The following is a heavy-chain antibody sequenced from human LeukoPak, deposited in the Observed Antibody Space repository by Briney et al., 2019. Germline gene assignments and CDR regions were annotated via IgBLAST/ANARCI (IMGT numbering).Heavy chain of an antibody. CDR2: ISSSGSTI. J-gene: IGHJ5*02. Sequence: GGSLRLSCAASGFTFSDYYMSWIRQAPGKGLEWVSYISSSGSTIYYADSVKGRFTISRDNAKYSLYLQMNSLRAEDTAVYYCARELGYCSSTSCYSWFDPWGQGTLVTVSS. D-gene: IGHD2-2*02. CDR1: GFTFSDYY. CDR3: ARELGYCSSTSCYSWFDP. V-gene: IGHV3-11*01.